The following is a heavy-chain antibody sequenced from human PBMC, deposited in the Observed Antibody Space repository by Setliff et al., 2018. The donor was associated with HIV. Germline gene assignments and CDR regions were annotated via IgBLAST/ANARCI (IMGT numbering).Heavy chain of an antibody. Sequence: GGSLRLSCEASGFTFSNYWMTWLRRAPGRGLEWVANIKQDGSDMHYIESVKGRFTIFRDNAKNSVFLQMNSLRAEDTGVYYCATQTGFYNSHWYDYWGQGTMVTVSS. J-gene: IGHJ4*02. CDR2: IKQDGSDM. D-gene: IGHD6-13*01. CDR3: ATQTGFYNSHWYDY. CDR1: GFTFSNYW. V-gene: IGHV3-7*01.